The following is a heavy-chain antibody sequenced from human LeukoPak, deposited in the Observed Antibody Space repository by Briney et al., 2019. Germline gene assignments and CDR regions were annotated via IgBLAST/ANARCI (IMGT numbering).Heavy chain of an antibody. J-gene: IGHJ5*02. V-gene: IGHV4-59*01. CDR3: ARDEGSGRYRRGWFDP. D-gene: IGHD6-19*01. Sequence: SETLSLTCTVSGGSISSYYWSWIRQPPGKGLEWIGYIYYSGSTNYNPSLKSRVTISVDTSKNQFSLKLSSVTAADTAVYYCARDEGSGRYRRGWFDPWGQGTLVTVSS. CDR1: GGSISSYY. CDR2: IYYSGST.